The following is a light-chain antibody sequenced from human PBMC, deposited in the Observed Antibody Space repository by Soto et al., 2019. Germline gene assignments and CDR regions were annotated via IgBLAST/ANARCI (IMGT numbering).Light chain of an antibody. CDR3: SSYTSSSTLK. V-gene: IGLV2-14*01. CDR1: SSDVGGYNY. Sequence: QSVLTQPASVSGSPGQSITISCTGTSSDVGGYNYVSWYQQHPGKAPKLMIYEVSNRPSGVSNRFSGSKSGNTASLTISGLQAEDEADYDCSSYTSSSTLKIGGGTKLTVL. CDR2: EVS. J-gene: IGLJ2*01.